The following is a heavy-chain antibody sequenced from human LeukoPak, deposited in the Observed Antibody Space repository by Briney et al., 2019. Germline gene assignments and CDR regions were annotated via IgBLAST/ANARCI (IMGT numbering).Heavy chain of an antibody. J-gene: IGHJ4*02. V-gene: IGHV4-61*01. CDR1: GDSVSSGTYY. D-gene: IGHD1-7*01. Sequence: SETLSLTCTVSGDSVSSGTYYWSWIRQPPGKGLEWIGYVYYSGSGSTRYNPSLNSRVAISVDTSQNQFSLKLSSVTPADTAVYYCARHGNWNSRQYYFDLWGQGTLVTVSS. CDR3: ARHGNWNSRQYYFDL. CDR2: VYYSGSGST.